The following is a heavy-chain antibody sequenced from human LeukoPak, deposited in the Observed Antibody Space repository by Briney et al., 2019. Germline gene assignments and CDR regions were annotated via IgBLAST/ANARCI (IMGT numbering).Heavy chain of an antibody. V-gene: IGHV3-23*01. CDR2: ISGSGGST. Sequence: GGSLRLSCAASGFTFSSYAMSWVRQAPGKGLEWVSAISGSGGSTYYADSVKGRFTISRDNSKNTLYLQMNSLRAEDTAVYYCAKEKYCSSTSCLNWFDPWAREPWSPSPQ. D-gene: IGHD2-2*01. J-gene: IGHJ5*02. CDR3: AKEKYCSSTSCLNWFDP. CDR1: GFTFSSYA.